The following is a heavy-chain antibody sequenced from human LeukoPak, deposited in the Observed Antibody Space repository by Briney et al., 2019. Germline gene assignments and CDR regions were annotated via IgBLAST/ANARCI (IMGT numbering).Heavy chain of an antibody. Sequence: GGSLRLSCAASGFTFSKAWMSCGPEAPGPGREGVGRVRPDGGATDSAATLKGRVSMSRDDSKNSLYLHMNSLKTEDTPVYFCFREGYAYGYHAFDMWGQGIMVTVSS. CDR3: FREGYAYGYHAFDM. J-gene: IGHJ3*02. V-gene: IGHV3-15*01. CDR1: GFTFSKAW. CDR2: VRPDGGAT. D-gene: IGHD5-18*01.